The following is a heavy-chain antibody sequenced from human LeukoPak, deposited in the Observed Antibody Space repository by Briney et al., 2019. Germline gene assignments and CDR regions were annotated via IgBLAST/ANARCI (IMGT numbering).Heavy chain of an antibody. CDR2: IYYSGST. CDR1: GGSISSSSYY. D-gene: IGHD4-17*01. V-gene: IGHV4-61*05. CDR3: ARVLSYGDYSLDY. Sequence: SETLSLTCTVSGGSISSSSYYWGWIRQAPGKGLEWIGYIYYSGSTNYNPSLKSRVTISVDTSKNQFSLKLSSVTAADTAVYYCARVLSYGDYSLDYWGQGTLVTVSS. J-gene: IGHJ4*02.